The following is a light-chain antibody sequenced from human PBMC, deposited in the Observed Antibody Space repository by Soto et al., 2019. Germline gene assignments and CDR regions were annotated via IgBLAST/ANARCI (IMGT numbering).Light chain of an antibody. V-gene: IGLV1-40*01. CDR1: SSDIGAGSE. CDR3: QSYDNSLSAYV. J-gene: IGLJ1*01. Sequence: QSVLTQPPSLSGAPGRRVPIPGTGGSSDIGAGSEVPWYQQLPGTAPKLLIFGSTNRPSGVPDRFSGSKSATSASLAITGLQAEDEADYYCQSYDNSLSAYVFGTGTKLTVL. CDR2: GST.